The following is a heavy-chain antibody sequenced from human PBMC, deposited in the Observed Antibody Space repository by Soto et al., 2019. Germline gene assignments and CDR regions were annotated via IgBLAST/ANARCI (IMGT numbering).Heavy chain of an antibody. CDR1: GFTFMNYG. D-gene: IGHD3-10*01. CDR3: GRLFDSGHGPFDY. CDR2: IGIGSSTK. Sequence: GGSLRLSCAASGFTFMNYGMNWVRQAPGKGLEWVSYIGIGSSTKYYADSVKGRFTISRDNAKNSLYLQMNTLRAEDTAVYYCGRLFDSGHGPFDYWGQGTLVTVSS. V-gene: IGHV3-48*01. J-gene: IGHJ4*02.